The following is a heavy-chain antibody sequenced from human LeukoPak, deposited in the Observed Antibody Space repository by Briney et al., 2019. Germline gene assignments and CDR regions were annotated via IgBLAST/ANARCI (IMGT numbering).Heavy chain of an antibody. Sequence: PGGSLRLSCAASGFTFSTNAMSWVRQAPGKGLEWVSYIRSSSSTIYYADSVKGRFTISRDNAKNSLYLQMNSLRDEDTAVYYCARAGTHYYGSGSGFYFDYWGQGTLVTVSS. J-gene: IGHJ4*02. V-gene: IGHV3-48*02. CDR3: ARAGTHYYGSGSGFYFDY. CDR2: IRSSSSTI. CDR1: GFTFSTNA. D-gene: IGHD3-10*01.